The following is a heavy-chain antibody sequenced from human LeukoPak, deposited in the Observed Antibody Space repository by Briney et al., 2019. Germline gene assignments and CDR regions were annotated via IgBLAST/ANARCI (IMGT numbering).Heavy chain of an antibody. D-gene: IGHD4-17*01. V-gene: IGHV3-64*01. CDR2: INSNGRDT. J-gene: IGHJ4*02. CDR3: ARALNDYDHLPY. Sequence: PGGSLRLSCSASGFTFSVYALHWVRQAPGKGLEYLAAINSNGRDTYYANSVKGRFTISRDNSKNTMYLQMGSLRADDMGVYYCARALNDYDHLPYWGQGTLVTVSS. CDR1: GFTFSVYA.